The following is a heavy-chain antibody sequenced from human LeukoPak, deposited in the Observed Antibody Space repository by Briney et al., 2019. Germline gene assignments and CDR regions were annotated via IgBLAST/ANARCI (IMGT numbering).Heavy chain of an antibody. CDR3: TRDRSRAEDD. Sequence: GGSLRLSCAASGFTFSGHWMSWVRQAPGKGLEWVANINQGGSDKYYVDSVKGRFTISRDNANNLLYLQMNSLRAEDTAVYYCTRDRSRAEDDWGQGTLVTVSS. D-gene: IGHD1-14*01. V-gene: IGHV3-7*01. CDR1: GFTFSGHW. CDR2: INQGGSDK. J-gene: IGHJ4*02.